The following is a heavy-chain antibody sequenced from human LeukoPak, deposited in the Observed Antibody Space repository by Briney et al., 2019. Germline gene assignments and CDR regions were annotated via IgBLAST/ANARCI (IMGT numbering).Heavy chain of an antibody. Sequence: PSETLSLTCTVSGGSISSHYWSWIRQPPGKGLEWIGYIYYSGSTNYHPSLKSRVTISVDTSKNQFSLKLSSVTAADTAVYYCARDPGDGYNTYYDAFDIWGQGTMFTVSS. CDR2: IYYSGST. CDR3: ARDPGDGYNTYYDAFDI. D-gene: IGHD5-24*01. V-gene: IGHV4-59*11. J-gene: IGHJ3*02. CDR1: GGSISSHY.